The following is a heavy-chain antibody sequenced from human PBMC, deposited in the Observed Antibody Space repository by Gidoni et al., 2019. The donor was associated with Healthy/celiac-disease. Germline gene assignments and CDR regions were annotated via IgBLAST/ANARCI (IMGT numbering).Heavy chain of an antibody. V-gene: IGHV5-51*03. CDR2: IYPGDSDT. J-gene: IGHJ3*02. CDR3: ALMPTTVTTPLDFDI. Sequence: EVQLVQSGAEVKKPGESLKISCKGSGYSFTSYWIGWVRQMPGKGLEWMGIIYPGDSDTRYSPSFQGQVTISADKSISTAYLQWSSLKASDTAMYYCALMPTTVTTPLDFDIWGQGTMVTVSS. D-gene: IGHD4-17*01. CDR1: GYSFTSYW.